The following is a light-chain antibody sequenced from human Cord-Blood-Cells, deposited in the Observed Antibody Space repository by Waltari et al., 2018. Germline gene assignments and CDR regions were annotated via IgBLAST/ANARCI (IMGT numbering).Light chain of an antibody. CDR3: LSADSSGTWV. CDR1: ALPKKY. Sequence: SYELTQPPSVSVSLGQMARITCSGGALPKKYAYWYQQKPGQFPVLVIYNDSARPSGIPERFSGSSSGTIVTSTISGVQAEDEADYYCLSADSSGTWVFGGGTKLTVL. V-gene: IGLV3-16*01. J-gene: IGLJ3*02. CDR2: NDS.